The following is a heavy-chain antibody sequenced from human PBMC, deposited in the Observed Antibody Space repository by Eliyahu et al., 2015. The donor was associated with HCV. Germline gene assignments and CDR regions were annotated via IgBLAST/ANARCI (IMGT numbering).Heavy chain of an antibody. CDR3: ARGGYYDSSGYHDALDI. V-gene: IGHV3-33*01. CDR2: IWYDGSNX. Sequence: QVQLVESGGGVVQPGRSLRLSCAASGFXFSSYGMHWVRQAPGKGLEWGALIWYDGSNXYYAESAKGRFTISRDNSKNTLYLQMNSLRAEDTAVYFCARGGYYDSSGYHDALDIWGQGTMVTVSS. J-gene: IGHJ3*02. D-gene: IGHD3-22*01. CDR1: GFXFSSYG.